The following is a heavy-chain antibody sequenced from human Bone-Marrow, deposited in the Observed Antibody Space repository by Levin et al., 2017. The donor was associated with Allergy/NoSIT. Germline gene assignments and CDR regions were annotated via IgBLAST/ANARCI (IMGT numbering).Heavy chain of an antibody. CDR2: IKTKTDYGTP. Sequence: KPGGSLRLSCTGSGFSFSDAWMNWVRQAPGKGLEWVGRIKTKTDYGTPDHAAAVKGRFSISRDDSNSVFYLEMNNLKIDDTAVYYCTVALDTDDFWEKTFHHYGMDVWGQGTTVTVSS. D-gene: IGHD3-16*01. V-gene: IGHV3-15*07. CDR1: GFSFSDAW. CDR3: TVALDTDDFWEKTFHHYGMDV. J-gene: IGHJ6*02.